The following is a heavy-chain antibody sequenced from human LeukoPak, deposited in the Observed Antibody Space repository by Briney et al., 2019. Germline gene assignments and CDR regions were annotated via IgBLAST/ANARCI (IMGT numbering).Heavy chain of an antibody. J-gene: IGHJ4*02. V-gene: IGHV3-7*01. D-gene: IGHD3-22*01. CDR2: IKQDGSEK. Sequence: GGSLRLSCAASGFTFSSYWMSWVRQAPGKGLEWVANIKQDGSEKYYVDSVKGRFTISRDNAKNSLYLQMNSLRAGDTAVYYCARDDFYYDSSGYYYGPIDYWGQGTLVTVSS. CDR3: ARDDFYYDSSGYYYGPIDY. CDR1: GFTFSSYW.